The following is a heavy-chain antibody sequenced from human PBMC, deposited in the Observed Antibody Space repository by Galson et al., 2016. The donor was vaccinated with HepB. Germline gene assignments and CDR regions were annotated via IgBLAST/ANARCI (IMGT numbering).Heavy chain of an antibody. CDR2: IHNVGST. CDR3: ARVYGGDWLNLHTFDV. Sequence: SLSLSCAASGFIVSYNYMSWVRQAPGKGLEWVSVIHNVGSTYYIDSVKGRFTISRGNSKNTLYLQMNSLRAEDTAVYYCARVYGGDWLNLHTFDVWGQGAMVTVSS. CDR1: GFIVSYNY. D-gene: IGHD3-9*01. V-gene: IGHV3-53*01. J-gene: IGHJ3*01.